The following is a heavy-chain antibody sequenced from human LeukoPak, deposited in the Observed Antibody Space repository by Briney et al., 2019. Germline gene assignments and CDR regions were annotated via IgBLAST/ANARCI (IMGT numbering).Heavy chain of an antibody. D-gene: IGHD4-17*01. CDR3: ANAPTGTYCFDY. CDR1: GFTFTRYA. CDR2: ISDTGGFT. V-gene: IGHV3-23*01. Sequence: PGGSLRLSCAASGFTFTRYATTWVRQAPGKGLEWVSTISDTGGFTFYADSVKGRFTISRDNSKNTLYLQMNSLRADDTAVYYCANAPTGTYCFDYWGQGTLVTVSS. J-gene: IGHJ4*02.